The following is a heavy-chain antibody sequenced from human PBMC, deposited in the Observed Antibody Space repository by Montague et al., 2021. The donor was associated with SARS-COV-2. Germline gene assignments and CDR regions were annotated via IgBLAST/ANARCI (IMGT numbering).Heavy chain of an antibody. J-gene: IGHJ4*02. D-gene: IGHD6-13*01. Sequence: SETLSLTCTISGGSITGYFWTWIRQPPGKGLEWLGHMHYSGSTKYNPSLESSVTMSIDTSESQFSLHLRSVTAADTGVYYCARVPFSSSWYYLDYWGQGTLVTVSS. CDR3: ARVPFSSSWYYLDY. CDR1: GGSITGYF. CDR2: MHYSGST. V-gene: IGHV4-59*12.